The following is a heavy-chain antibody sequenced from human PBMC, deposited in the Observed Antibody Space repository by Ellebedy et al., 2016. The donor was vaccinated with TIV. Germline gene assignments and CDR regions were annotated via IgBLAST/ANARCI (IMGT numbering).Heavy chain of an antibody. CDR3: ARGPIMYYDILTGYYPFDY. V-gene: IGHV4-39*07. CDR2: IYYSGST. CDR1: GGSISSSSYY. D-gene: IGHD3-9*01. J-gene: IGHJ4*02. Sequence: SETLSLXXTVSGGSISSSSYYWGWIRQPPGKGLEWIGSIYYSGSTYYNPSLKSRVTISVDTSKNQFSLKLSSVTAADTAVYYCARGPIMYYDILTGYYPFDYWGQGTLVTVSS.